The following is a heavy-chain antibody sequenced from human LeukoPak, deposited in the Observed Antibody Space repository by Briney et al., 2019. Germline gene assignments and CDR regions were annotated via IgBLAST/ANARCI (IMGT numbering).Heavy chain of an antibody. CDR3: ARGWDYDSGGRPTAYVY. Sequence: SVKVSCKAYGGTFSNYAINWIRQAPGPGLEWMGGIIPIFGTANYAQKFQGRVTITADESTSTVYMELNSLKSEDTAVYYCARGWDYDSGGRPTAYVYWGQGTLVTVSS. D-gene: IGHD3-22*01. CDR2: IIPIFGTA. V-gene: IGHV1-69*13. J-gene: IGHJ4*02. CDR1: GGTFSNYA.